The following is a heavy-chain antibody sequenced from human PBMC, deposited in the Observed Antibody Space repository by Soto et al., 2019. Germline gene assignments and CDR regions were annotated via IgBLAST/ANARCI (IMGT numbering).Heavy chain of an antibody. CDR1: GYSFSSSW. CDR3: ARHGRLLGVPKASWLDP. V-gene: IGHV5-51*01. Sequence: GEALKISCKGSGYSFSSSWIAWVRHMPGKGLGWMGIIYPDDSDTRDSPSFQGQVTISADKSSSTAYLQWSSLKVSETAIYYCARHGRLLGVPKASWLDPWGQGNLVTVS. D-gene: IGHD2-8*01. CDR2: IYPDDSDT. J-gene: IGHJ5*02.